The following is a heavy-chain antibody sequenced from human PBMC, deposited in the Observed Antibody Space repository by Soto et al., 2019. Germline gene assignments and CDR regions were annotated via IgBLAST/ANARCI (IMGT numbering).Heavy chain of an antibody. J-gene: IGHJ4*02. D-gene: IGHD3-9*01. CDR2: ICGGGSIV. CDR1: GFIFSDSY. Sequence: QVRLVESGGGLVKPGGSLRLACTGSGFIFSDSYMNWVRQAPGKGLDWLSHICGGGSIVFYADSVKGRFTISRDNAKDTVYLHINNLRVADTAIYYCTREYDDLMTGFLSRGDIWGQGTQVTVTS. CDR3: TREYDDLMTGFLSRGDI. V-gene: IGHV3-11*01.